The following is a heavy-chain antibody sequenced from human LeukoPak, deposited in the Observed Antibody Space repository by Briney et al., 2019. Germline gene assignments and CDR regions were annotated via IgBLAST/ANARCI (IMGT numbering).Heavy chain of an antibody. D-gene: IGHD2-15*01. CDR3: ARGPVSVAAMDYYFDY. J-gene: IGHJ4*02. V-gene: IGHV4-59*01. Sequence: PSETLSLTCSVSGGSISSYYWSWIRQPPGKGLERIGYIYYSGSTNYNPSLKSRVTISVDTSKNQFSLKLSSVTAADTAVYYCARGPVSVAAMDYYFDYWGQGTLVTVSS. CDR2: IYYSGST. CDR1: GGSISSYY.